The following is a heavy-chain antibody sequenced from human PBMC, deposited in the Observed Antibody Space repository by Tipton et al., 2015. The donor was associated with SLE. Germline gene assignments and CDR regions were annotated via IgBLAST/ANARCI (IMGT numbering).Heavy chain of an antibody. CDR3: ARDTKWLEYFDY. D-gene: IGHD6-19*01. CDR2: ISWNSGSI. J-gene: IGHJ4*02. CDR1: GFTFDDYA. Sequence: SLRLSCAASGFTFDDYAMHWVRQAPGKGLEWVSGISWNSGSIGYADSVKGRFTISRDNAKNSLYLQMNSLRAEATALYYCARDTKWLEYFDYWGQGTLVTVAS. V-gene: IGHV3-9*01.